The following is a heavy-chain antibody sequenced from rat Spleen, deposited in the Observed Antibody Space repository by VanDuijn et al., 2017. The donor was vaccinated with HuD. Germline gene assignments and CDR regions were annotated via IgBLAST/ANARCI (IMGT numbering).Heavy chain of an antibody. J-gene: IGHJ3*01. CDR2: IDYSGRT. V-gene: IGHV3-1*01. CDR1: GYSITSNY. CDR3: TRGLSMYSTNYYYALFAY. D-gene: IGHD1-6*01. Sequence: EVQLQESGPGLVKPSQSLSLTCSVTGYSITSNYWGWIRKFPGNKMEWMGYIDYSGRTSYNPSLKSRIPITRDTSKNQFFLQLNSVTTEDTATCYCTRGLSMYSTNYYYALFAYWGQGTLVTVSS.